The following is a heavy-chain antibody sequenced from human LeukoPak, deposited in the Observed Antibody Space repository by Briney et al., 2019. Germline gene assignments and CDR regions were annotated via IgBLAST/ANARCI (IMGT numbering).Heavy chain of an antibody. CDR1: GFTFTSYA. CDR2: ISSSGVKT. J-gene: IGHJ4*02. CDR3: AKQLGYCSDGSCYFPY. V-gene: IGHV3-23*01. Sequence: GGSLRLSCAASGFTFTSYAMSWVRQAPEKGLEWVATISSSGVKTNYVDSVKGRFTISRDNSKDTLCLQMNSLRAEDTAVYYCAKQLGYCSDGSCYFPYWGQGTLVTVSS. D-gene: IGHD2-15*01.